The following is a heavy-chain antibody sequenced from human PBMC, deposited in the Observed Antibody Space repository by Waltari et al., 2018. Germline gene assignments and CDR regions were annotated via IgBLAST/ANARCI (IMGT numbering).Heavy chain of an antibody. CDR1: GGSFSGYY. CDR2: INHSGST. D-gene: IGHD6-6*01. J-gene: IGHJ4*02. Sequence: QVQLQQWGAGLLKPSETLSLHCAVYGGSFSGYYWSWIRQPPGKGLEWIGEINHSGSTNYNPSLKSRVTISVDTSKNQFSLKLSSVTAADTAVYYCARVGSSSDYFDYWGQGTLVTVSS. CDR3: ARVGSSSDYFDY. V-gene: IGHV4-34*01.